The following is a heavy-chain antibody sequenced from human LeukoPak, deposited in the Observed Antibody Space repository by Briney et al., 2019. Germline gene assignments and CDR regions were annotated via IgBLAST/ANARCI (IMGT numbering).Heavy chain of an antibody. J-gene: IGHJ5*02. CDR1: GYTFTSYG. CDR3: ARDRSIAARPNWFDP. CDR2: ISAYNGNT. D-gene: IGHD6-6*01. Sequence: GASVKVSCKASGYTFTSYGISWVRQAPGQGLEWMGWISAYNGNTNYAQKLQGRVTMTTDTSTSTAYMELRSLRSDDTAVYYCARDRSIAARPNWFDPWGQGTLVTVSS. V-gene: IGHV1-18*01.